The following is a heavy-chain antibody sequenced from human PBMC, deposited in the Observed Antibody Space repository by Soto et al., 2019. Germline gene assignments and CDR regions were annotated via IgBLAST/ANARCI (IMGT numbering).Heavy chain of an antibody. J-gene: IGHJ4*02. CDR3: AKFPRTTVHGTGTAD. D-gene: IGHD1-7*01. Sequence: QVQLVESGGGVVQPGRSLRLSCAASGFTFSSYGMHWVRQAPGKGLEWIATIYSGGRTFYNPSLKSRVAISLDTSKDQFSLKLSSVTAADTAVYYCAKFPRTTVHGTGTADWGLGTLVTVSS. V-gene: IGHV3-33*03. CDR1: GFTFSSYG. CDR2: IYSGGRT.